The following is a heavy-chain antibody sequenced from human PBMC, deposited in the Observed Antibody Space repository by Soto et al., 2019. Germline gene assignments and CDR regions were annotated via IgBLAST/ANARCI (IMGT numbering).Heavy chain of an antibody. D-gene: IGHD6-19*01. Sequence: QVHLQQSGPGLVKPSQTLSLTCAISGDSVSRNTAAWNWIRSSPSRGLEWLGRTYYRSNWRHDYAVSVKSRITVNPDTSKNHFSLQLNSVTPDDTAVYYCARGVAGSGFDLWGQGTLVTVSS. J-gene: IGHJ4*02. CDR3: ARGVAGSGFDL. V-gene: IGHV6-1*01. CDR2: TYYRSNWRH. CDR1: GDSVSRNTAA.